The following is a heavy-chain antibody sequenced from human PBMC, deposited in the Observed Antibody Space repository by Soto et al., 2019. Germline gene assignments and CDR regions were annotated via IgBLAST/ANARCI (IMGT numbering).Heavy chain of an antibody. CDR2: IDPTHGST. CDR1: GYTFTGYY. V-gene: IGHV1-46*01. CDR3: ARVPYDTTGYYAF. J-gene: IGHJ4*02. Sequence: ASVKVSCKASGYTFTGYYMHWVRQAPGQGLEWMGVIDPTHGSTTYAQKFQGRVTMTSDTSTNTVYMELSSLKSEDTAVYYCARVPYDTTGYYAFWGQGTLVTVSS. D-gene: IGHD3-22*01.